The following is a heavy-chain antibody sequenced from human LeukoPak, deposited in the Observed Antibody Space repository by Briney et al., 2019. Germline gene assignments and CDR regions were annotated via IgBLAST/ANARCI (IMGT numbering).Heavy chain of an antibody. CDR1: GFTFTGYY. CDR2: INPNSGGT. V-gene: IGHV1-2*02. J-gene: IGHJ3*02. Sequence: GASVKVSCKASGFTFTGYYMHWVRQAPGQGLEWMGWINPNSGGTNYAQKFQGRVTMTRDTSISTAYMELSRLRSDDTAVYYCARGNHFTYDAFDIWGQGTMVTVSS. D-gene: IGHD3-3*02. CDR3: ARGNHFTYDAFDI.